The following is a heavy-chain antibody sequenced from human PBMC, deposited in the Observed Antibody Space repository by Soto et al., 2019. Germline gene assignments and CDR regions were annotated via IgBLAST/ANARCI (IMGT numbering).Heavy chain of an antibody. CDR2: IYYSGST. CDR1: GGSISSYY. Sequence: SETLSVTCTVSGGSISSYYWSWIRQPPGKGLEWIGYIYYSGSTNYNPSLKSRVTISVDTSKNQFSLKLSSVTAADTAVYYCARETPMYSSSWYFDYWGQGTLVTVSS. V-gene: IGHV4-59*01. CDR3: ARETPMYSSSWYFDY. D-gene: IGHD6-13*01. J-gene: IGHJ4*02.